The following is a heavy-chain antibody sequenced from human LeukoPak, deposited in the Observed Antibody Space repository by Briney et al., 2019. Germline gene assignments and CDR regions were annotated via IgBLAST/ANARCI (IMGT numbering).Heavy chain of an antibody. CDR3: AKDPYGSGIGYMDV. CDR1: GFTVSSNY. Sequence: GGSLRLSCAASGFTVSSNYMSWVRQAPGKGLEWVSVIYSGGSTYYADSVKGRFTISRDNSKNTLYLQMNSLRAEDTAVYYSAKDPYGSGIGYMDVWGKGTTVTISS. D-gene: IGHD3-10*01. CDR2: IYSGGST. V-gene: IGHV3-53*01. J-gene: IGHJ6*03.